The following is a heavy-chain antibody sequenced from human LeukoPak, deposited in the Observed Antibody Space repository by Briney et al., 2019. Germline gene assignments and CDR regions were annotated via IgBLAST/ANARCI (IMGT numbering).Heavy chain of an antibody. CDR2: IKHNGDEL. D-gene: IGHD3-16*01. Sequence: GGSLRLSCAASGFTFSSYWMTWVRQAPGKGLEWVANIKHNGDELNYVDSVEDRFTISRDNAKNSLYLHMTSLRAEDTAVYDCARELRTFDSWGQGTLVTVSS. CDR1: GFTFSSYW. J-gene: IGHJ4*02. CDR3: ARELRTFDS. V-gene: IGHV3-7*01.